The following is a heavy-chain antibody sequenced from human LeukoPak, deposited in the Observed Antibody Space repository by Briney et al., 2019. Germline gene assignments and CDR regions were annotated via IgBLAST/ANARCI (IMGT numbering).Heavy chain of an antibody. Sequence: ASVKVSCKTSGYTFTAYNTHWLRHRPRQGLEWMGWMNPNSGGTKYAQTFQGRVTLTRDTSISTAYLELSSLTSDDTAVYFCARQGSNSSGWYPVDDWGQGTLVTVSS. D-gene: IGHD6-19*01. V-gene: IGHV1-2*02. CDR1: GYTFTAYN. J-gene: IGHJ4*02. CDR3: ARQGSNSSGWYPVDD. CDR2: MNPNSGGT.